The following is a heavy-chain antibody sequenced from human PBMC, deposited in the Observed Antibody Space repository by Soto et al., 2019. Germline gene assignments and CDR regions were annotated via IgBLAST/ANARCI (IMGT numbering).Heavy chain of an antibody. CDR2: IIPIFGTA. J-gene: IGHJ6*02. V-gene: IGHV1-69*12. D-gene: IGHD3-10*01. CDR3: ASIRANTYYYGMDV. CDR1: GGTFSSYA. Sequence: QVQLVQSGAEVKKPGSSVKVSCKASGGTFSSYAISWVRQAPGQGLEWMGGIIPIFGTADYAQKFQGRVTXTADESTSTAYMERSSLRSEDTAVYYCASIRANTYYYGMDVWGQGTTVTVSS.